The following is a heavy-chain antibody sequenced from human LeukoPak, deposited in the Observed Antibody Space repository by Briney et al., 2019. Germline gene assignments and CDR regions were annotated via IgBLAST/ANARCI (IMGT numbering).Heavy chain of an antibody. CDR2: ISWNSGSI. J-gene: IGHJ4*02. V-gene: IGHV3-9*01. CDR3: ALWKYGNSPLDF. Sequence: GGSLRLSCAASGFTFDDYAMHWVRQAPGKGLEWVSGISWNSGSIGYADSVKGRFTISRDNAKNSLYLQMNSLRAEDTAVYYCALWKYGNSPLDFWGQGTLVTVSS. CDR1: GFTFDDYA. D-gene: IGHD6-6*01.